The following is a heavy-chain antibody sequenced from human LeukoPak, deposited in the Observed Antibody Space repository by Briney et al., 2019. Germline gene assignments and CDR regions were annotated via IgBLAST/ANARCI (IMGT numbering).Heavy chain of an antibody. V-gene: IGHV3-74*01. CDR3: VSGYSLFDY. Sequence: PGGSLRLSCAASGFAFSSYWMHWVRQAPGKGLMWVSRINSDGSSTSYADSVKGRFTISRDNAKNTLYLQMNSLRAEDTAVYYCVSGYSLFDYWGQGTLATVSS. CDR2: INSDGSST. J-gene: IGHJ4*02. CDR1: GFAFSSYW. D-gene: IGHD3-3*01.